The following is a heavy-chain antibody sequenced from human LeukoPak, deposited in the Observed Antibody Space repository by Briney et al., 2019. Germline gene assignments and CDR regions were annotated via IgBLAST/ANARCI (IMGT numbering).Heavy chain of an antibody. J-gene: IGHJ6*02. V-gene: IGHV3-43D*03. CDR3: AKDIGYGGRHYYYYYGMDV. CDR2: ISWDGGST. CDR1: GFTFDDYA. Sequence: GGSLRLSCAASGFTFDDYAMHWVRQAPGKGLEWVSLISWDGGSTYYADSVKGRFTISRDNSKNSLYLQMNSLRAEDTALYYCAKDIGYGGRHYYYYYGMDVWGQGTTVTVSS. D-gene: IGHD4-23*01.